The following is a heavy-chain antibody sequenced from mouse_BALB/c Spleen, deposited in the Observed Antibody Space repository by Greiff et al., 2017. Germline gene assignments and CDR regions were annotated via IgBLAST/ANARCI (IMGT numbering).Heavy chain of an antibody. Sequence: DVQLVESGGGLVQPGGSLKLSCAASGFTFSSYGMSWVRQTPDKRLELVATINSNGGSTYYPDSVKGRFTISRDNAKNTLYLQMSSLKSEDTAMYYCAKSPAFITTVVAPDYWGQGTTLTVSS. CDR2: INSNGGST. CDR1: GFTFSSYG. CDR3: AKSPAFITTVVAPDY. J-gene: IGHJ2*01. V-gene: IGHV5-6-3*01. D-gene: IGHD1-1*01.